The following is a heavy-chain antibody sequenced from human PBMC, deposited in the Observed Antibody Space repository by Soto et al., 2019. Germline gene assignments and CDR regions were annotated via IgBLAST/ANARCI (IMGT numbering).Heavy chain of an antibody. CDR2: ISYDGSNK. Sequence: GGSLRLSCAASGFTFNNYAMHWVRQAPGKGLEWVAFISYDGSNKYYADSVTGRFTISRDNSRNTLYLQMNSLRAGDTAVYYCARGDGYIYGNTFDSWGQGTLVTVSS. J-gene: IGHJ4*02. CDR1: GFTFNNYA. D-gene: IGHD5-18*01. CDR3: ARGDGYIYGNTFDS. V-gene: IGHV3-30-3*01.